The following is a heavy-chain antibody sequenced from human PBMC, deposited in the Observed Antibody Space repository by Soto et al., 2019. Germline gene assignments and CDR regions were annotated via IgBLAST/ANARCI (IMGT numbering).Heavy chain of an antibody. CDR2: IYSGGST. Sequence: PGGSLRLSCAASGFTVSSNYMSWVRQAPGKGLEWVSVIYSGGSTHYADSVKGRFTISRDNSKNTLYLQMNSLRAEDTAVYYCARDSRYGGSSTEYYYGMDVWGQGTTVTVS. CDR1: GFTVSSNY. CDR3: ARDSRYGGSSTEYYYGMDV. V-gene: IGHV3-53*01. J-gene: IGHJ6*02. D-gene: IGHD1-26*01.